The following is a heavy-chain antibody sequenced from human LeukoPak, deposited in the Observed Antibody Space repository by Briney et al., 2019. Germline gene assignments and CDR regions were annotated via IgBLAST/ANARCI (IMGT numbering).Heavy chain of an antibody. CDR3: ARDHGDDAFDI. CDR2: INSNRGGT. D-gene: IGHD3-3*01. V-gene: IGHV1-2*02. Sequence: ASVKVSCKASGYTFTNYYIHWVRQAPGQGLEWMGWINSNRGGTNYAQKFQGRVTMTRDTSISTAYMELRSVKSDDTAVYYCARDHGDDAFDIWGPGTMVTVSS. J-gene: IGHJ3*02. CDR1: GYTFTNYY.